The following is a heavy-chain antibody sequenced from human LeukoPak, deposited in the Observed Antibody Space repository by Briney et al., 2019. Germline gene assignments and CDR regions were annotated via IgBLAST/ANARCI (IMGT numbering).Heavy chain of an antibody. CDR2: ITASGTAM. Sequence: PGGSLRLSCTASGLTLSNYWMIWVRQAPGKGLEWVSHITASGTAMFYADSVKGRFTISRDNAKNSLYLQMNSLRDEDTAVYYCASSGSYRFDYWGQGTLVTVSS. J-gene: IGHJ4*02. CDR1: GLTLSNYW. D-gene: IGHD1-26*01. V-gene: IGHV3-48*02. CDR3: ASSGSYRFDY.